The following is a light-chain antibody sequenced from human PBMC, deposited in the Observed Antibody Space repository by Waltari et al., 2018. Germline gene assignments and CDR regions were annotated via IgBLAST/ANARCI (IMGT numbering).Light chain of an antibody. CDR3: QQFSSYRTGFT. CDR2: DAS. CDR1: QGFPSG. Sequence: AIQLTQSPSSLSASVGDRVTITCRASQGFPSGVAWYQQKPGKASKLLIFDASTLATGVPSRFSGSGSGTACTLTISSLQPEDFGTYYCQQFSSYRTGFTFGPGTTVDMK. J-gene: IGKJ3*01. V-gene: IGKV1-13*02.